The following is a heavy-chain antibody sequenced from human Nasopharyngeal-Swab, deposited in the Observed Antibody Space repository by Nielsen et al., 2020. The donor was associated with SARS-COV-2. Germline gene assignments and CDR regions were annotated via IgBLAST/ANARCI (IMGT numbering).Heavy chain of an antibody. CDR3: ARDLPRITIFGVVDY. D-gene: IGHD3-3*01. V-gene: IGHV1-18*01. CDR1: GYTFTSYG. Sequence: ASVKVSCKASGYTFTSYGISWVRQAPGQGLEWMGWISAYNGNTNYAQKLQGRVTMTTDTSTSTAYMELRSLRSDDTAVYYCARDLPRITIFGVVDYWGQGTLVTVSS. CDR2: ISAYNGNT. J-gene: IGHJ4*02.